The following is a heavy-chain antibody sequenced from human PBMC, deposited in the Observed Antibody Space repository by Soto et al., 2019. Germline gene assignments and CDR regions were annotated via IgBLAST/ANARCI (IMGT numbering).Heavy chain of an antibody. J-gene: IGHJ4*02. CDR3: ARVPQTGYSSSWYLSFADY. CDR1: GFTFSSYW. Sequence: PGGSLKLSCAASGFTFSSYWMSWVRQAPGKGLEWVANIKQDGSEKYYVDSVKGRFTISRDNAKNSLYLQMNSLRAEDTAVYYRARVPQTGYSSSWYLSFADYWGQGTLVTVSS. CDR2: IKQDGSEK. V-gene: IGHV3-7*03. D-gene: IGHD6-13*01.